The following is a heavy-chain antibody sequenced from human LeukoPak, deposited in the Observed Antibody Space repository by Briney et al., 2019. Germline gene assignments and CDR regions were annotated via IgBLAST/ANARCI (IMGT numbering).Heavy chain of an antibody. CDR2: ISSSGDTI. CDR3: ARDWYHAIDY. J-gene: IGHJ4*02. Sequence: GGSLRLSCAASGLTFSSFEMNWVRQAPGKGLEWVANISSSGDTIDNADSVRGRFTISRDNAKNTLYLQMNSLRAEDTAVYYCARDWYHAIDYWGQGALVTVSS. CDR1: GLTFSSFE. D-gene: IGHD2-2*01. V-gene: IGHV3-48*03.